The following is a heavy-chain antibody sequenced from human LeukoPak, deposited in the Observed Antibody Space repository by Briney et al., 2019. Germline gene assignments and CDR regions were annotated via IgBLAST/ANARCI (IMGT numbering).Heavy chain of an antibody. CDR2: IYHSGST. Sequence: SETLSLTCTVSGYSISSGHYWGWIRQPPGKGLEWIGSIYHSGSTYYNPSLKSRVIISVDTSKNQFSLKLSSVTAADTAVYYCARDPITAASTDWFDPWGQGTLATVSS. J-gene: IGHJ5*02. CDR1: GYSISSGHY. D-gene: IGHD6-13*01. V-gene: IGHV4-38-2*02. CDR3: ARDPITAASTDWFDP.